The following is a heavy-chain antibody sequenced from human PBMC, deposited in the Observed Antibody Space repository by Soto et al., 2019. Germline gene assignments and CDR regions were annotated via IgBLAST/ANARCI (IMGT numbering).Heavy chain of an antibody. Sequence: EVQLVESGGGLVQPGGSLRLSCAASGFTFSSYWMSWVRQAPGKGLEWVANIKQDGSEKYYVDSVKGRFTISRDNAKNSLYLQMNSLRAEDTAVYYCARDGILGYCSSTSCYGRGAFDIWGQGTMVTVSS. CDR1: GFTFSSYW. J-gene: IGHJ3*02. V-gene: IGHV3-7*01. D-gene: IGHD2-2*01. CDR3: ARDGILGYCSSTSCYGRGAFDI. CDR2: IKQDGSEK.